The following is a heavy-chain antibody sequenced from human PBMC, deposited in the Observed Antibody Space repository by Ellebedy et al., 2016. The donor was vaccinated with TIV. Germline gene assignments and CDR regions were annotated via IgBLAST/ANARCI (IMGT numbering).Heavy chain of an antibody. V-gene: IGHV5-51*01. J-gene: IGHJ3*02. CDR3: ATHYGGGGHDGFDI. CDR1: GYSFTTYW. CDR2: IYPGDDDT. D-gene: IGHD4-23*01. Sequence: GESLKISCKASGYSFTTYWLGWVRQMPGKGLEWMGIIYPGDDDTRYSPSFQGQVTISADKSSSTAYLQWSSLKASDTAMYYCATHYGGGGHDGFDIWGQGTTVIVSS.